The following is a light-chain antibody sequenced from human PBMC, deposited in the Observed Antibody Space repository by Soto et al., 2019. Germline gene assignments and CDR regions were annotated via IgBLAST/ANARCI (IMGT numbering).Light chain of an antibody. V-gene: IGKV1-6*01. CDR1: QGIRND. CDR2: AAY. J-gene: IGKJ2*01. Sequence: AIQMTQSPSSLSASVGDRVTITCRASQGIRNDLAWYQQKPGKAPKLLSYAAYSLQSGVPSRFSGSGSGTDFALTIGSLQPEDFATYVCIQDYNYPYSFGQGTKLEIK. CDR3: IQDYNYPYS.